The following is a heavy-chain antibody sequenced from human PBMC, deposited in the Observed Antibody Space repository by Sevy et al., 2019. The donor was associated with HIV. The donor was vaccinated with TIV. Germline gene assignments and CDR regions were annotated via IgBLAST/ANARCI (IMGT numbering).Heavy chain of an antibody. Sequence: GGSLRLSCAASGFTFNNYVMNWVRQAPGKGLEWVLVISHGGGTTYYADSVKGRFTISRDDSKDTVYLEMNSLRAEDTAVYYCARRYLPSAPPALDYWGQGTLVTVSS. CDR3: ARRYLPSAPPALDY. V-gene: IGHV3-23*01. J-gene: IGHJ4*02. CDR2: ISHGGGTT. CDR1: GFTFNNYV. D-gene: IGHD2-2*01.